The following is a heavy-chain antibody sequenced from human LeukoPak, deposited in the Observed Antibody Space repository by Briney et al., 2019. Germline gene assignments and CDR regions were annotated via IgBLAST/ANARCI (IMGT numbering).Heavy chain of an antibody. J-gene: IGHJ4*02. CDR1: GYTFTSYY. CDR2: SNPSGGST. Sequence: ASVKVSCKASGYTFTSYYMHWVRQAPGQGLEWMGISNPSGGSTSYAQKFQGRLTMTRDTSTSTVYMEVSRMRSEDTAVYYCARDMVGDTQDYWGQGTLVTVSS. V-gene: IGHV1-46*01. CDR3: ARDMVGDTQDY. D-gene: IGHD1-26*01.